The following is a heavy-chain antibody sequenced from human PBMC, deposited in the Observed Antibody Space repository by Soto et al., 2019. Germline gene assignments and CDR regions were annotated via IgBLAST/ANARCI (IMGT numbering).Heavy chain of an antibody. Sequence: QLQLQESGPGLVKPSETLSLTCTVSGGSISSSSYYWGWIRQPPGKGLEWIGSIYYSGSTYYNPSLKSRVTISVDTSKNQFSLKLSSVTAADTAVDYCAKDVSSYFDYWGQGTLVTVSS. CDR1: GGSISSSSYY. CDR2: IYYSGST. J-gene: IGHJ4*02. V-gene: IGHV4-39*02. CDR3: AKDVSSYFDY.